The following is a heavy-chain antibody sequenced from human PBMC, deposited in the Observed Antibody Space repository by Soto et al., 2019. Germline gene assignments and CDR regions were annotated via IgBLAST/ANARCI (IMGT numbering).Heavy chain of an antibody. CDR1: VLTFSSYW. J-gene: IGHJ4*02. Sequence: PWWSLRLSCSASVLTFSSYWMHWVRQAPGKGLVWVSRIKGDGSETNYADSVKGRFTISRDNAKNTLYLQLNSLRAEDTAVYYCLRGNSGYGNFDYWGQGTRVT. V-gene: IGHV3-74*01. D-gene: IGHD5-12*01. CDR2: IKGDGSET. CDR3: LRGNSGYGNFDY.